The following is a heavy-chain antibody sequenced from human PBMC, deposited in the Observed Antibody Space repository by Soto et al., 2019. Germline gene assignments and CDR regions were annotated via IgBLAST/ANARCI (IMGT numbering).Heavy chain of an antibody. CDR2: ISYDGSNK. Sequence: GGSLRLSCAASGFTFSSYAMHWVRQAPGKGLEWVAVISYDGSNKYYADSVKGRFTISRDNSKNTLYLQMNSLRAEDTAVYYCARDYVPYSSGWYGGFDYWGQGTLVTVSS. CDR1: GFTFSSYA. V-gene: IGHV3-30-3*01. J-gene: IGHJ4*02. D-gene: IGHD6-19*01. CDR3: ARDYVPYSSGWYGGFDY.